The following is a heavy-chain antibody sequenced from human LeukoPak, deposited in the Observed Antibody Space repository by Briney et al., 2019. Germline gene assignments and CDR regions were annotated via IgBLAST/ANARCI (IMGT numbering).Heavy chain of an antibody. CDR3: ARILFDSSGDLFDY. CDR2: IDWDDDK. D-gene: IGHD3-22*01. V-gene: IGHV2-70*11. CDR1: GFSLSTSGMC. J-gene: IGHJ4*02. Sequence: SGPALVKPTQTLTLTCTFSGFSLSTSGMCVSWIRQPPGKALEWLARIDWDDDKYYSTSLKTRLTISKDTSKNQVVLTMTNMDPVDTATYYCARILFDSSGDLFDYWGQGTLVTVSS.